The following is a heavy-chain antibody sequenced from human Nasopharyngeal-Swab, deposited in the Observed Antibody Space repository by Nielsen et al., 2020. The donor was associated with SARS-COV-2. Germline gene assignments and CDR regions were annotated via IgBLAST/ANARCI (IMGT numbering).Heavy chain of an antibody. CDR3: ARGTYDYVWGSHRESYFDY. CDR1: GFTFSDYY. V-gene: IGHV3-11*01. D-gene: IGHD3-16*01. CDR2: ISSTGSTI. J-gene: IGHJ4*02. Sequence: GESLKISCAASGFTFSDYYMSWIRQAPGKGLDWVSYISSTGSTIYYADSVKGRVTISRDNAKNSLYSQMNSLRAEDTAVYYCARGTYDYVWGSHRESYFDYWGQGTLVTVSS.